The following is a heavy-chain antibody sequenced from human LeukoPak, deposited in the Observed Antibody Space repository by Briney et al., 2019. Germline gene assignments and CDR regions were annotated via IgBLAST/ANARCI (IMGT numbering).Heavy chain of an antibody. D-gene: IGHD3-10*01. CDR2: IYYSGST. Sequence: PSETLSLTCTVSGGSISSSSYYWGWIRQPPGKGLEWIGSIYYSGSTYYNPSLKSRVTISVDTSKNQFSLKLSSVTAADTAVYYCAVRRFGENAFDIWGQGTMVTVSS. J-gene: IGHJ3*02. CDR1: GGSISSSSYY. CDR3: AVRRFGENAFDI. V-gene: IGHV4-39*07.